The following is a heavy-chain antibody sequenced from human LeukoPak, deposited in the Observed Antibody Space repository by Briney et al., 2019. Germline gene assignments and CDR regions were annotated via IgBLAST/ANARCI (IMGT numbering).Heavy chain of an antibody. CDR1: GGSISSYY. D-gene: IGHD4-17*01. V-gene: IGHV4-59*12. CDR3: ARDPVTHYFDY. J-gene: IGHJ4*02. Sequence: SETLSLTCTVSGGSISSYYWSWIRQPPGKGLKWIGYIYYSGSTSYSPSLRSRVTISVDTSKNQFSLKLSSGAAADTAVYYWARDPVTHYFDYWGQGTLVTVSS. CDR2: IYYSGST.